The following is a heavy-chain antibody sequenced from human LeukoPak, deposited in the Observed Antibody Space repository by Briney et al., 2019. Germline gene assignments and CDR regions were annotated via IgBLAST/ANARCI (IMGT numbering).Heavy chain of an antibody. Sequence: GGSLRLSCAASGFTFSSYGMHWVRQAPGKGLEWVAVISYDRSNKYYADSVKGRFTISRDNSKNTLYLQMNSLRAEDTAAYYCAKESSGYDLYFDYWGQGTLVTVSS. CDR1: GFTFSSYG. J-gene: IGHJ4*02. D-gene: IGHD5-12*01. V-gene: IGHV3-30*18. CDR2: ISYDRSNK. CDR3: AKESSGYDLYFDY.